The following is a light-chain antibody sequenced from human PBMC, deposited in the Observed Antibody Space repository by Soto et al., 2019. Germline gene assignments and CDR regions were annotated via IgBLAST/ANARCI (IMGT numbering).Light chain of an antibody. CDR1: QSVSSN. J-gene: IGKJ4*01. CDR2: DAS. Sequence: EIVMTQSPATLSVSLGERVTLSCRASQSVSSNLAWYQQRPGQAPRLLIYDASNRATGVPARFSGSGSGTDFTLTISRLEPEDFAVYHCQQYSSSPLTFGGGTKVDIK. V-gene: IGKV3D-15*02. CDR3: QQYSSSPLT.